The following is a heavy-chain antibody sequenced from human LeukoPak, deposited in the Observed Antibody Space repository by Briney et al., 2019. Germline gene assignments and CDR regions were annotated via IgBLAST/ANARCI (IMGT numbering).Heavy chain of an antibody. D-gene: IGHD1-26*01. CDR3: ARENSGSYREFDY. CDR2: IYTSGCT. J-gene: IGHJ4*02. Sequence: SETLSLTCTVSGGSISSYYWSWIRQPAGKGLEWIGRIYTSGCTNDNAYLKSRVSLSVDTSKNQFSLKLSSVTAADTAVFYCARENSGSYREFDYWGQGTLVTVSS. CDR1: GGSISSYY. V-gene: IGHV4-4*07.